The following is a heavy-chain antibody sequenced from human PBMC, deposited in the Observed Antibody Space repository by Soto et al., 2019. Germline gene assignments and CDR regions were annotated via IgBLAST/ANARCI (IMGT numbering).Heavy chain of an antibody. CDR1: GGSISSGGYY. D-gene: IGHD2-15*01. CDR2: IYYSGST. J-gene: IGHJ4*02. Sequence: QVQLQESGPGLVKPSQTLSLTCTVSGGSISSGGYYWRWIRQHPGKGLEWIGYIYYSGSTYYNPSLKSRVTISVDTSKNQFSLKLSSVTAADTAVYYCARVRKDIVVVVAATGDYFDYWGQGTLVTVSS. CDR3: ARVRKDIVVVVAATGDYFDY. V-gene: IGHV4-31*03.